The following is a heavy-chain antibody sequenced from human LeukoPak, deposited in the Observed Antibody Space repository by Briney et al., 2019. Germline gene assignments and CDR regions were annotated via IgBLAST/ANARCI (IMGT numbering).Heavy chain of an antibody. Sequence: ASVKVSCKASGFTFSKYYLHWVRQAPGQGLEWLGWINLNSGATKYVQKYQGRVTMTRDTSISTAYMELSRLRSDDTAVYYCVRDQGKIAAAGNDYWGQGTLVTVSS. CDR1: GFTFSKYY. V-gene: IGHV1-2*02. J-gene: IGHJ4*02. CDR2: INLNSGAT. CDR3: VRDQGKIAAAGNDY. D-gene: IGHD6-13*01.